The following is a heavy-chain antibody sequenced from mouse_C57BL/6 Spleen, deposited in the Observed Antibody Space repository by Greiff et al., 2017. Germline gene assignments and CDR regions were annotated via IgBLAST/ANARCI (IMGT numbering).Heavy chain of an antibody. CDR2: IYPGDGDT. D-gene: IGHD3-3*01. CDR1: GYAFSSYW. J-gene: IGHJ4*01. Sequence: QVQLKQSGAELVKPGASVKISCKASGYAFSSYWMNWVKQRPGKGLEWIGQIYPGDGDTNYNGKFKGKATLTADNSSSTAYMQLSSLTSEDSAVYFGAASGRAVSPCYYAMDYWGQGTSVTVSS. CDR3: AASGRAVSPCYYAMDY. V-gene: IGHV1-80*01.